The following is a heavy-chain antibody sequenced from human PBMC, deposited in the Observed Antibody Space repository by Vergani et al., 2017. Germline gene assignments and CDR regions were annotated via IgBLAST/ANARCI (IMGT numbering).Heavy chain of an antibody. CDR1: GYSISRCYY. J-gene: IGHJ4*02. V-gene: IGHV4-38-2*02. CDR3: ATNGYRRWGYYFDY. D-gene: IGHD2-2*02. Sequence: QVQLQESGPGLVKPSETLSLTCSVSGYSISRCYYWGWIRQPPGKGLEWIATVFHSGSAYYNPSLRRRVTISVETSKNQFSLRLNSVTAADTAVYYCATNGYRRWGYYFDYWGQGILVTVSS. CDR2: VFHSGSA.